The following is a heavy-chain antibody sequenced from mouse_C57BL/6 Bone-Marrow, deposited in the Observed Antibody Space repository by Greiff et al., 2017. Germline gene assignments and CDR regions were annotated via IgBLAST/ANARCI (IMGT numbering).Heavy chain of an antibody. Sequence: QVQLQQSGPELVKPGASVKISCKASGYTFTDYYINWVKQRPGQGLEWIGWIFPGSGSTYYNEKFKGKATLTGDKSSSTAYMLLSSLAAEDSAVYFCATHYYGSSLWWYFDVWGTGTTVTVSS. D-gene: IGHD1-1*01. V-gene: IGHV1-75*01. CDR2: IFPGSGST. CDR1: GYTFTDYY. CDR3: ATHYYGSSLWWYFDV. J-gene: IGHJ1*03.